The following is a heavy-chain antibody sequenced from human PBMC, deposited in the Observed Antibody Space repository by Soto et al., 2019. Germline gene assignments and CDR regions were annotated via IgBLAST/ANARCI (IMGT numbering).Heavy chain of an antibody. V-gene: IGHV3-48*01. CDR3: AKGGCSGGNCSPNWFDP. J-gene: IGHJ5*02. Sequence: HPGGSLRLSCAASGFTFNTYNMNWVRQAPGKGLEWVSYISGSSVNIHYADSVKGRFTISRDNSKNTLYPQMNSLRAEDTAVYYCAKGGCSGGNCSPNWFDPWGQGTLVTVSS. D-gene: IGHD2-15*01. CDR2: ISGSSVNI. CDR1: GFTFNTYN.